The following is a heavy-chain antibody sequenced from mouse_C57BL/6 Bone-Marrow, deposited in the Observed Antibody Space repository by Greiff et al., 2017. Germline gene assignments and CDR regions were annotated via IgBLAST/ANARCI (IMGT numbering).Heavy chain of an antibody. Sequence: QVQLQQPGAELVKPGAPVKLSCKASGYTFTSSWMQWVKQRPGQGLEWIGEIDPSDSNTNYNQKFKGKATLTVDTSASTAYMQLSSLTSEDSAVYYCARGSNYAWFAYWGQGTLVTVSA. J-gene: IGHJ3*01. CDR3: ARGSNYAWFAY. CDR1: GYTFTSSW. V-gene: IGHV1-50*01. CDR2: IDPSDSNT. D-gene: IGHD2-5*01.